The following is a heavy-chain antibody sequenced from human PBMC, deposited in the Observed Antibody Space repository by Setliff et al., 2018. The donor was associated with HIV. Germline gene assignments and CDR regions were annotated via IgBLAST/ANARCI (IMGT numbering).Heavy chain of an antibody. V-gene: IGHV1-69*05. CDR3: ARAEYNFWSGYSRVGYFDY. CDR1: GGTFSSYA. Sequence: ASVKVSCKASGGTFSSYAISWVRQAPGRGLEWMGGIIPIFGTANYAQKFQGRVTITTDESTSTAYMELSSLRSEDTAVYYCARAEYNFWSGYSRVGYFDYWGQGTLVTVSS. J-gene: IGHJ4*02. D-gene: IGHD3-3*01. CDR2: IIPIFGTA.